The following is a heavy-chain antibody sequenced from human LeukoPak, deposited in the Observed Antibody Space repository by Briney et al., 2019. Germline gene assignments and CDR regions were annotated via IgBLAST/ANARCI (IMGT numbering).Heavy chain of an antibody. J-gene: IGHJ2*01. D-gene: IGHD2-21*01. V-gene: IGHV1-2*06. CDR3: ARAGHGGDCRGYGCHHDNWYFDL. CDR2: INPDGGYK. CDR1: GYTFIGYY. Sequence: GASVKVSCKASGYTFIGYYIHWVRQAPGQGLEWMGRINPDGGYKNYAQKIQGRITLTTDTSINTAFMELNGLRSDDTAVYYCARAGHGGDCRGYGCHHDNWYFDLWGRGTLVHVSS.